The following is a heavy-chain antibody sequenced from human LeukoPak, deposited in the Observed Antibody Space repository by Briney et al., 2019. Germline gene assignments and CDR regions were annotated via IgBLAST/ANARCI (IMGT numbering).Heavy chain of an antibody. V-gene: IGHV1-18*01. CDR3: ARDAIDGSYYNY. Sequence: ASVKVSWKASGYTFPSYGISWVRQAPGQGLEWMGWISAYNGNTNYAQKLQGRVTMTTDTSTSTAYMELRSLRSDDTAVYYCARDAIDGSYYNYWGQGTLVTVSS. J-gene: IGHJ4*02. CDR2: ISAYNGNT. CDR1: GYTFPSYG. D-gene: IGHD1-26*01.